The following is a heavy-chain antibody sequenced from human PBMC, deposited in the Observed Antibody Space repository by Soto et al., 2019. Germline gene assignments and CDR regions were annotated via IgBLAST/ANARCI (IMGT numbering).Heavy chain of an antibody. CDR1: GFTFSSYW. J-gene: IGHJ3*02. CDR2: IKQDGSEK. Sequence: EVQLVESGGGLVQPGGSLRLSCAASGFTFSSYWMSWVRQAPGKGLEWVANIKQDGSEKYYVDSVKGRFTISRDNAKNSLYLQMNSLRAEYTAVYYCARDHYDILTGYSYDAFDIWGQGTMVTVSS. D-gene: IGHD3-9*01. CDR3: ARDHYDILTGYSYDAFDI. V-gene: IGHV3-7*05.